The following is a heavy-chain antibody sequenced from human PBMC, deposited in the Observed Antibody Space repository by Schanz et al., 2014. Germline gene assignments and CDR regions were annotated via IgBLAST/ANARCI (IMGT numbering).Heavy chain of an antibody. CDR1: GFTVNNYA. CDR3: AKDHPSSGWPAFDV. J-gene: IGHJ4*02. Sequence: VQLVESGGGVVQPERSLRLSCTVSGFTVNNYAMNWVRQAPGRGLEWVSGITRQGTTYYADFVKGRFSISRDLSSNTLYLQMNSLRADDSAIYYCAKDHPSSGWPAFDVWGQGTQVTVSS. D-gene: IGHD6-19*01. V-gene: IGHV3-23*04. CDR2: ITRQGTT.